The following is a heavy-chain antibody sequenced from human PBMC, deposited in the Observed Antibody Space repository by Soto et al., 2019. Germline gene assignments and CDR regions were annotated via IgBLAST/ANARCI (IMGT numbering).Heavy chain of an antibody. D-gene: IGHD2-15*01. CDR2: ISGSGSGT. J-gene: IGHJ4*02. CDR3: AKSQEVGAHFFDS. V-gene: IGHV3-23*01. CDR1: GFTFSSYS. Sequence: PGGSLRLSCAASGFTFSSYSIYWVRQAPGKGLEWVSGISGSGSGTYYAVSVKGRFTISRDNAKNSLSLQMNSLRAGDMAVYFCAKSQEVGAHFFDSWGQGTQVTVSS.